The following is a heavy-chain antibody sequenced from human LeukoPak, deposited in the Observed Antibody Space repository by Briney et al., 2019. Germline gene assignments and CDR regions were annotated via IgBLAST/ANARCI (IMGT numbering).Heavy chain of an antibody. CDR3: AKRTVTTSGDDY. CDR1: GFSFSDYG. CDR2: VSGGGTTT. V-gene: IGHV3-23*01. Sequence: GGSLRLSCVASGFSFSDYGMSWFRQAPGKGLEWVSSVSGGGTTTYYADYVKGRFTISRDNSKNTLYLQMNSLRVEDAAIYYCAKRTVTTSGDDYWGQGTLVTVSS. D-gene: IGHD4-17*01. J-gene: IGHJ4*02.